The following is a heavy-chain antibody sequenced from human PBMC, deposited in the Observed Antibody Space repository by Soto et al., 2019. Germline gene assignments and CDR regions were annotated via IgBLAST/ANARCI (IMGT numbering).Heavy chain of an antibody. J-gene: IGHJ4*02. CDR2: INPNNGHT. Sequence: ASVKVSCKASGYTFSSFDIHWVRQATGQGLEWMGWINPNNGHTDSAQKFQGRITMTMDPSISTVYMELSGLTSEDTAMYYCARGRGWRDYWGQGTVVTAPQ. CDR3: ARGRGWRDY. V-gene: IGHV1-8*01. CDR1: GYTFSSFD. D-gene: IGHD6-19*01.